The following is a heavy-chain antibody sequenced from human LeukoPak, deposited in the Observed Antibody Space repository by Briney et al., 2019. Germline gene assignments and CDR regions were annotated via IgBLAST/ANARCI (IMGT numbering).Heavy chain of an antibody. D-gene: IGHD6-13*01. Sequence: VASVKVSCKASGYTFTSYYMHWVRQAPGQGLEWMGIINPSGGSTSYAQKFQGRVTMTRDMSTSTAYMELSRLRSDDTAVYYCARETVPAIAAPRGLNYWGQGTLVTVSS. J-gene: IGHJ4*02. CDR3: ARETVPAIAAPRGLNY. CDR1: GYTFTSYY. V-gene: IGHV1-46*01. CDR2: INPSGGST.